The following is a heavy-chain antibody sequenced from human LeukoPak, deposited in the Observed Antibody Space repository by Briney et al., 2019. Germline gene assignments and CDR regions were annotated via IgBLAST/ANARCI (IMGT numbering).Heavy chain of an antibody. D-gene: IGHD6-13*01. V-gene: IGHV3-13*01. CDR3: ARAPPGTRDWFDP. J-gene: IGHJ5*02. Sequence: GWSLTQSRAACGWIHSNYDMHWVRPRSAKVLECVSGIDTGDGTFYAGSVKGRVTIFTQNPKNSLYLQIKNLRAGETALYCCARAPPGTRDWFDPWGQGTLVTLSS. CDR1: GWIHSNYD. CDR2: IDTGDGT.